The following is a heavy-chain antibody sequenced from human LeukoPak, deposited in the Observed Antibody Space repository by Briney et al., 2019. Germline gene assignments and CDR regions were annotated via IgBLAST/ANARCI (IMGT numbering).Heavy chain of an antibody. CDR2: IYYSGST. Sequence: SETLSLTCTVSAGSISSYYWSWIRQPPGKGLEWIGYIYYSGSTNYNPSLKSRVTISVDTSKNQFSLKLSSVTAADTAVYYCARVLGRPPVVATIVYWGQGTLVTVSS. D-gene: IGHD5-12*01. J-gene: IGHJ4*02. CDR1: AGSISSYY. V-gene: IGHV4-59*01. CDR3: ARVLGRPPVVATIVY.